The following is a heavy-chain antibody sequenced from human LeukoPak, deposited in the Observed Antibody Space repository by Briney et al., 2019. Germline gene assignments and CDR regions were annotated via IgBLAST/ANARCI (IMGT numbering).Heavy chain of an antibody. J-gene: IGHJ1*01. D-gene: IGHD3-9*01. Sequence: PGGSLRLSCAASRFTFSSYSMNWVRQAPGKGLEWVSSINSDSSHIYYADSVKGRFTISRDNSKNTLYLQMNSLRAEDTAVYYCAKEEERYFDQGYFQHWGQGTLVTVSS. V-gene: IGHV3-21*04. CDR2: INSDSSHI. CDR1: RFTFSSYS. CDR3: AKEEERYFDQGYFQH.